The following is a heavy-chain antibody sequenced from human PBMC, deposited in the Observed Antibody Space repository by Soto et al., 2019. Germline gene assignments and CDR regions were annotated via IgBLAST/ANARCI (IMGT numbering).Heavy chain of an antibody. Sequence: SETLSLTCTVSGGSISSSSYYWVWIRQPPGKGLEWIGSIYYSGSTYYNPSLKSRVTISVDTSKNQFSLKLSSVTAADTAVYYCARLRLEWLLSGYYYGMDVWGQGTTVTVSS. D-gene: IGHD3-3*01. CDR1: GGSISSSSYY. CDR2: IYYSGST. J-gene: IGHJ6*02. V-gene: IGHV4-39*01. CDR3: ARLRLEWLLSGYYYGMDV.